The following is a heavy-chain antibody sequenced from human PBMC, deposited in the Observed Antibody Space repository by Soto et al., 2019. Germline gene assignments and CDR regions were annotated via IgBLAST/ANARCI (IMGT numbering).Heavy chain of an antibody. D-gene: IGHD4-17*01. CDR2: IWYDGSNK. Sequence: QVQLVASGGGVVQPGRSLRLSCAASGFTFSSYGMHWVRQAPGKGLEWVAVIWYDGSNKYYADSVKGRFTISRDNSKNTLYLQMNSLRAEDTAVYYCARGSVSYYYYYMDVWGKGTTVTVSS. J-gene: IGHJ6*03. CDR1: GFTFSSYG. CDR3: ARGSVSYYYYYMDV. V-gene: IGHV3-33*01.